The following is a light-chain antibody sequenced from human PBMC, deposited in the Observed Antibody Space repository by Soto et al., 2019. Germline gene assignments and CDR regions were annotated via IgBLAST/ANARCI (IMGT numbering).Light chain of an antibody. CDR2: GAY. J-gene: IGKJ1*01. CDR3: HQYGIAPRT. Sequence: VLTQSPDTLSLSLGDGATLSCRASQSVFGSYLAWYQQRPGQAPRLLIYGAYNTATGIPGRFSGSGFGTEFTLTISRLEPEDFALYFCHQYGIAPRTFGQGTRVEI. V-gene: IGKV3-20*01. CDR1: QSVFGSY.